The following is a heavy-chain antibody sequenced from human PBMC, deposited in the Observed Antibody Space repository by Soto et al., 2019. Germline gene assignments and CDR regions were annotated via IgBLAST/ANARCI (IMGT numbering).Heavy chain of an antibody. J-gene: IGHJ4*02. D-gene: IGHD3-10*01. V-gene: IGHV1-2*04. CDR1: GYTFTGYY. Sequence: ASVKVSCKASGYTFTGYYMHCVRPAPGQGLEWMGWINPNSGGTNYAQKFQGWVTMTRDTSISTAYMELSRLRSDDTAVYYCARAPPYYYGSGSYLFDYWGQGTLVTVSS. CDR2: INPNSGGT. CDR3: ARAPPYYYGSGSYLFDY.